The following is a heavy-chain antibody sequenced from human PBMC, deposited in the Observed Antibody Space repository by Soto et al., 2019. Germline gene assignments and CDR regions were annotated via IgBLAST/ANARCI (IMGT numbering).Heavy chain of an antibody. D-gene: IGHD3-9*01. CDR2: IYYSGST. Sequence: SETLSLTCTVSGGSISSSSYYWGWIRQPPGKGLEWIGSIYYSGSTYYNPSLKSRVTISVDTSKNQFSLRLSSVTAADTAVYYCARGDILIGSRNWFDPWGQGTLVTVS. V-gene: IGHV4-39*01. J-gene: IGHJ5*02. CDR1: GGSISSSSYY. CDR3: ARGDILIGSRNWFDP.